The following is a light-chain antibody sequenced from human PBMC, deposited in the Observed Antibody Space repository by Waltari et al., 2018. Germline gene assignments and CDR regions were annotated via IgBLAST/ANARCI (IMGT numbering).Light chain of an antibody. CDR2: GNS. CDR3: QSYDSSLTVVV. V-gene: IGLV1-40*01. Sequence: QSVLTQSPSVSRAPGQGVTISCTGSRSNIGTNYVHWYQQLPGAAPKLLIYGNSKRPSGVPDRFFGSKSGTSASLAITGLQAEDEADYFCQSYDSSLTVVVFGGRTKLTVL. J-gene: IGLJ3*02. CDR1: RSNIGTNYV.